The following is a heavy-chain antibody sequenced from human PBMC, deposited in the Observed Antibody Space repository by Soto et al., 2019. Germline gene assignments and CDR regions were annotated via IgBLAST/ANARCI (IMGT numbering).Heavy chain of an antibody. Sequence: GSLRLSGAASGFAFSRYGMHWVRQVPGKGPEWVAVIWYDGKTKYYADSFKGRFTISGDDSKNTLYLQLNSLRDEDTAVYYCARDGSGGDWRYFDYWGQGALVTVSS. CDR3: ARDGSGGDWRYFDY. D-gene: IGHD2-21*02. CDR2: IWYDGKTK. CDR1: GFAFSRYG. J-gene: IGHJ4*02. V-gene: IGHV3-33*01.